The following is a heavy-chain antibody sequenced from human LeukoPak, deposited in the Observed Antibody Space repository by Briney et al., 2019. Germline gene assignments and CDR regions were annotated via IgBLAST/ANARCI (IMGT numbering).Heavy chain of an antibody. V-gene: IGHV3-30*02. D-gene: IGHD3-22*01. CDR1: GFTFSSYG. CDR3: AKDGGYYYYVDY. CDR2: IRYDESNK. Sequence: GGSLRLSCAASGFTFSSYGMHWVRQAPGKGLEWVAFIRYDESNKYHADSVKGRFTISRDNSKNTLYLQMNSLRAEDTAVYYCAKDGGYYYYVDYWGQGTLVTVSS. J-gene: IGHJ4*02.